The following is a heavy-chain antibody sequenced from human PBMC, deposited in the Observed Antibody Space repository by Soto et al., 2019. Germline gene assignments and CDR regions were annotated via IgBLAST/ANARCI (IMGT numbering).Heavy chain of an antibody. J-gene: IGHJ3*01. CDR3: ARDSERTFHYYDSSGYYWAFDF. CDR2: IWYDGSNK. Sequence: GGSLRLSCAASGFTFSSYGMHWVRQAPGKGLEWVAVIWYDGSNKYYADSVKGRFTISRDNSKNTLYLQMNSLRAEDTAVYYCARDSERTFHYYDSSGYYWAFDFWGQGTMVTGSS. CDR1: GFTFSSYG. V-gene: IGHV3-33*01. D-gene: IGHD3-22*01.